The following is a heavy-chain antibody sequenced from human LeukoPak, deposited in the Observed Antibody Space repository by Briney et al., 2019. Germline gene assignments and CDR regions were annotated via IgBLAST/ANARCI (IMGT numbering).Heavy chain of an antibody. V-gene: IGHV4-39*07. CDR1: GGSISSSSYY. CDR2: IYCSGST. J-gene: IGHJ4*02. Sequence: SETLSLTCTVSGGSISSSSYYWGWIRQPPGKGLEWIGSIYCSGSTYYNPSLKSRVTISVDTSKNQFSLKLSSVTAADTAVYYCARVGRITIFGVVRTWFDYWGQGTLVTVSS. D-gene: IGHD3-3*01. CDR3: ARVGRITIFGVVRTWFDY.